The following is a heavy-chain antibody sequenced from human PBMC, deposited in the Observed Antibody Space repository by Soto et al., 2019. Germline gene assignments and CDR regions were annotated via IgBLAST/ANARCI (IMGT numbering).Heavy chain of an antibody. J-gene: IGHJ3*01. CDR3: ARDLRIGFDF. CDR1: GASISSGSCY. Sequence: SETLSLTCNVSGASISSGSCYWSWLRQHPGKGLEWFGYISYSGSTSDNPSLKSRVTISVDTSQNQFSLKLTSVTASDTALYFCARDLRIGFDFWGQGTLVTVSS. V-gene: IGHV4-31*03. CDR2: ISYSGST.